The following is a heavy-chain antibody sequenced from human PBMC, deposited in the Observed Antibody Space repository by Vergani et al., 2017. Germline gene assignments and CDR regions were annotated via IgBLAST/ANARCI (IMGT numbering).Heavy chain of an antibody. CDR2: IIPILGIA. CDR1: GGTFSSYT. D-gene: IGHD1-26*01. Sequence: QVQLVQSGAEVKKPGSSVKVSCKASGGTFSSYTISWVRQAPGQGLEWMGRIIPILGIANYAQKFQGRVTITADKSTSTAYMELSSLRSEDTAVYYCASAGPSGGWFDPWGQGTRVTVSS. V-gene: IGHV1-69*02. J-gene: IGHJ5*02. CDR3: ASAGPSGGWFDP.